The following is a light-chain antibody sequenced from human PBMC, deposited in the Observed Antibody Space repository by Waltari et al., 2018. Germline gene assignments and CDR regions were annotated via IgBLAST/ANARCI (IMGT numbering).Light chain of an antibody. CDR3: QQGNDFPLT. J-gene: IGKJ4*01. Sequence: EIVLTQSPATLSLSPGERATLSCRASQSVRSYLAWYQQKPGQAPRLLIYDASDRATGIPARFSGSGSGTDFTLTISSLEPEDFSTYYCQQGNDFPLTFGGGTKVEMK. V-gene: IGKV3-11*01. CDR2: DAS. CDR1: QSVRSY.